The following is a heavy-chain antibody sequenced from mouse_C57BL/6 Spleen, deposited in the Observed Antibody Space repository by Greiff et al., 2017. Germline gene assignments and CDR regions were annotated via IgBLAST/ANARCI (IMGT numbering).Heavy chain of an antibody. CDR3: AREDGSSVFAY. Sequence: DVMLVESEGGLVQPGSSMKLSCTASGFTFSDYYMAWVRQVPEKGLEWVANINYDGSSTYYLDSLKSRFIISRDNAKNILYLQMSSLKSEDTATYYCAREDGSSVFAYWGQGTLVTVSA. V-gene: IGHV5-16*01. CDR1: GFTFSDYY. J-gene: IGHJ3*01. CDR2: INYDGSST. D-gene: IGHD1-1*01.